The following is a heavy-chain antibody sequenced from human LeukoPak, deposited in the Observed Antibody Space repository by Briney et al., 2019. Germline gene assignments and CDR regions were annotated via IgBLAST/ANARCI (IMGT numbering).Heavy chain of an antibody. J-gene: IGHJ4*02. D-gene: IGHD1-1*01. Sequence: GGSLRLSCAGSGLTFSSYWMTWVRQAPGKGLEWVANIKPDGSEKAYVDSVKGRFTISRDNAKNTLFLQMNSLRAEDTAVYYCARCAERIHDPENYFDYWGQGTLVTVSS. CDR3: ARCAERIHDPENYFDY. CDR2: IKPDGSEK. V-gene: IGHV3-7*02. CDR1: GLTFSSYW.